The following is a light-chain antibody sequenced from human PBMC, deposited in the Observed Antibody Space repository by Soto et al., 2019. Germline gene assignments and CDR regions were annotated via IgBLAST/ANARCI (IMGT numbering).Light chain of an antibody. Sequence: IVLTQSPGTLSLSQGERATLSCRTSQRTANSYFAWSQQKPGQAPRLLICGTSSRAAGVPDRFTGSGSGTDFTLTISRLEPEDFAVYYCHQSVVSRWTFGQGTKVDIK. CDR1: QRTANSY. V-gene: IGKV3-20*01. CDR2: GTS. J-gene: IGKJ1*01. CDR3: HQSVVSRWT.